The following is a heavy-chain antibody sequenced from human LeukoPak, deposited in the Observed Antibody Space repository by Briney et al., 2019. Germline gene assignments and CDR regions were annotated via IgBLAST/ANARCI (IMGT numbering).Heavy chain of an antibody. J-gene: IGHJ4*02. CDR3: ANALGAHYFDS. V-gene: IGHV3-7*05. CDR2: IKQDGSEK. D-gene: IGHD1-26*01. Sequence: PGGSLRLSCAASGFTFSTHWMIWLRQAPGKGLEWVANIKQDGSEKYYVDSVKGRFIIPRDNAKNSLYLQMNSLRAEDTAVYYCANALGAHYFDSWGQGTLVTVSS. CDR1: GFTFSTHW.